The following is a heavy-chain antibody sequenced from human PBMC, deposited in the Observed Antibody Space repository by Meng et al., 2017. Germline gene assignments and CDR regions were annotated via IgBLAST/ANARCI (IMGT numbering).Heavy chain of an antibody. CDR3: ARGLSTTYWYFDL. CDR2: IWYDGSNK. V-gene: IGHV3-33*01. D-gene: IGHD2/OR15-2a*01. J-gene: IGHJ2*01. CDR1: GFTFSCYG. Sequence: VQVGGSGGGVGQPGRALRLSCAASGFTFSCYGMHWVRQSTGKGLEWVAVIWYDGSNKYYADSVKGRFTISRDNSKNTLYLQMNSLRAEDTAVYYCARGLSTTYWYFDLWGRGTLVTVSS.